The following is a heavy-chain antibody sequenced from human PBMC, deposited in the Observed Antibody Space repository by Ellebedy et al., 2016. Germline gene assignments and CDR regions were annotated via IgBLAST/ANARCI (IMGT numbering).Heavy chain of an antibody. J-gene: IGHJ4*02. CDR3: ARETDGYTYFDF. CDR2: VNPDGRT. Sequence: SETLSLXCEVSGGSFSDYSWGWIRQPPGKGLEWIGEVNPDGRTNYNPSLKSRVTISLDTSKNHFSLKLSSVTAADTAVYYCARETDGYTYFDFWGQGTLVTVSS. V-gene: IGHV4-34*01. D-gene: IGHD5-24*01. CDR1: GGSFSDYS.